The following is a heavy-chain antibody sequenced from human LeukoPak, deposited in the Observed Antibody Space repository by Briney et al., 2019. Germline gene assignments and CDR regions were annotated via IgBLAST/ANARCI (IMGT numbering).Heavy chain of an antibody. CDR1: GGSFSGYY. V-gene: IGHV4-59*01. CDR2: IYYSGST. J-gene: IGHJ6*03. Sequence: SETVSLTCAVYGGSFSGYYWSWIRQTPGKGLEWIGYIYYSGSTNFNPSLKSRVTISVDTSKNQFSLKMSSVTAADTAVYFCARGGPPGYYYDYYMDVWGKGTTVTISS. CDR3: ARGGPPGYYYDYYMDV.